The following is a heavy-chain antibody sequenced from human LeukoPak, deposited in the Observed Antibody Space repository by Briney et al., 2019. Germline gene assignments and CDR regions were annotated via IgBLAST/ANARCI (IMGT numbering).Heavy chain of an antibody. CDR2: IYTSGST. Sequence: SETLSLTCTVSGGSISSYYWSWIRQPAGKGLEWIGRIYTSGSTNYNPSLKSRVTMSVDTSKNQFSLKLSSVTAADTAVYYCARLSRYNWNYVLDYWGQGTLVTVSS. J-gene: IGHJ4*02. V-gene: IGHV4-4*07. CDR1: GGSISSYY. CDR3: ARLSRYNWNYVLDY. D-gene: IGHD1-7*01.